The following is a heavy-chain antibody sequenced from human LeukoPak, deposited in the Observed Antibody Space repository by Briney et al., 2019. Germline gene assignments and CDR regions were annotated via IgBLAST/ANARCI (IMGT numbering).Heavy chain of an antibody. CDR3: AKGQVLDDRVFES. CDR1: GFTFGSIA. J-gene: IGHJ4*02. D-gene: IGHD2-8*02. Sequence: GGSLRLSCAASGFTFGSIAMTWVRQAPGKGLEWVSTVRSNGDTTYNADSVKGRFTISRDNSKNTVYLEMKSLRVEDTAIYYCAKGQVLDDRVFESWGQGTLVTVSS. V-gene: IGHV3-23*01. CDR2: VRSNGDTT.